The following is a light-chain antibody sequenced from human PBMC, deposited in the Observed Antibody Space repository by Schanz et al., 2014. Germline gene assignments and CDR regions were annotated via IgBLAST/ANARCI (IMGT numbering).Light chain of an antibody. CDR2: GNI. CDR3: AAWDDSLGGPV. J-gene: IGLJ2*01. Sequence: QSVLTQPPSVSGAPGQRVTISCTGSSSNIGAGYDVHWYQQLPGTAPKLLIYGNINRPSGVPDRFSGSKSGTSASLAISGLRSEDEADYYCAAWDDSLGGPVFGGGTKLTVL. V-gene: IGLV1-40*01. CDR1: SSNIGAGYD.